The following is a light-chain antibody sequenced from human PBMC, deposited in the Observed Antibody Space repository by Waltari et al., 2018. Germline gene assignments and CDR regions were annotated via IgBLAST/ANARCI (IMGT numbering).Light chain of an antibody. Sequence: SSELTQPSSVSVSPGQTARITCSGDMLPKKYTRWFQQKPGQAPVLVRYQDSARPPGIPERFPGASSGTTVTLTISGAQVEDEADYYCYSTTDNNLGVFGPGTRVTVL. CDR2: QDS. V-gene: IGLV3-27*01. CDR1: MLPKKY. CDR3: YSTTDNNLGV. J-gene: IGLJ1*01.